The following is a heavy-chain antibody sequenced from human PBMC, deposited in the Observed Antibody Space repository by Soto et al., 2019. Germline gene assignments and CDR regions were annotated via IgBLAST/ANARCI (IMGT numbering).Heavy chain of an antibody. CDR1: GFTFSNAW. D-gene: IGHD3-9*01. Sequence: GGSLRLSCAASGFTFSNAWMSWVRQAPGKGLEWVGRIKSKTDGGTTDYAAPVKGRFTISRDDSKNTLYLQMNSLKTEDTAVYYCTTTYYDILTGGYGMDVWGQGTTVTVSS. CDR2: IKSKTDGGTT. J-gene: IGHJ6*02. V-gene: IGHV3-15*01. CDR3: TTTYYDILTGGYGMDV.